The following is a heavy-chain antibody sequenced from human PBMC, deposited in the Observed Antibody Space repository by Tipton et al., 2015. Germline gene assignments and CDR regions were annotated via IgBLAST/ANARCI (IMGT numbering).Heavy chain of an antibody. CDR2: ISHSGNT. J-gene: IGHJ6*02. CDR3: ARKRLWSSGWWHGTNELDYYHGMDV. Sequence: TLSLTCTVSGGSISSSSYYWGWIRQPPGKGLEWIGSISHSGNTYYNPSLKSRVPMSRDTSKNQFSLKLTSVTAADTAVYYCARKRLWSSGWWHGTNELDYYHGMDVWGQGTTVTVSS. V-gene: IGHV4-39*07. CDR1: GGSISSSSYY. D-gene: IGHD6-19*01.